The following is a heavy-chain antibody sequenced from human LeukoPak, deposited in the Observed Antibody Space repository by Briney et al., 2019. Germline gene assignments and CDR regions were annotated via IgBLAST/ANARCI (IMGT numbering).Heavy chain of an antibody. Sequence: SQTHSLTCAISGDSVSSNTAAWNWIRLSPSRGLEWLGRTYYRSKWFNHYALSVKSRIIINPDTSKNQFSLHLNSVTPEDTAVYYCAKGAGDTNWFDPWGQGTLVTVSS. CDR3: AKGAGDTNWFDP. CDR1: GDSVSSNTAA. V-gene: IGHV6-1*01. J-gene: IGHJ5*02. D-gene: IGHD2-21*01. CDR2: TYYRSKWFN.